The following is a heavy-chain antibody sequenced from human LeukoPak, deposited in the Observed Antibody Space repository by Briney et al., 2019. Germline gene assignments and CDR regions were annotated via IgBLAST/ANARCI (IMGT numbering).Heavy chain of an antibody. CDR2: INSDGSST. CDR3: AKDFRYSGSRGGDY. CDR1: GFTFSSYW. D-gene: IGHD1-26*01. Sequence: QPGGSLRLSCAASGFTFSSYWMNWVCQAPGKGLVWVSRINSDGSSTSYADSVKGRFTISRDNAKNTLYLQMNSLRAEDTAVYYCAKDFRYSGSRGGDYWGEGTVVTVSS. J-gene: IGHJ4*02. V-gene: IGHV3-74*01.